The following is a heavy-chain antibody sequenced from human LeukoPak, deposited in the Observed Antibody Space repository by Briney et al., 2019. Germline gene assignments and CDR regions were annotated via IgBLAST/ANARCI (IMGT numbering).Heavy chain of an antibody. V-gene: IGHV4-59*01. D-gene: IGHD3-22*01. Sequence: SETLSLTCTGSGGSISSYYWSWIRQPPGKGLEWIGYIYYSGSTNYNPSLKSRVTISVDTSKNQFSLKLSSVTAADTAVYYCARDQYYDSSGMGFDPWGQGTLVTVSS. CDR1: GGSISSYY. J-gene: IGHJ5*02. CDR3: ARDQYYDSSGMGFDP. CDR2: IYYSGST.